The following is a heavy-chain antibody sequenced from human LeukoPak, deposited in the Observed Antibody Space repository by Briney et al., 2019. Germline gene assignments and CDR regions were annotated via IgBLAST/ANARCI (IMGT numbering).Heavy chain of an antibody. CDR3: TMSGNGDFDY. CDR2: IRSKANSYAT. Sequence: GGSLRLSCAASGFTFSGSAMHWVRQASGKGLEWVGRIRSKANSYATAYAASVKGRFTISRDDSKNTAYLQMNSLKTEDTAVCYCTMSGNGDFDYWGQGTLVTVSS. D-gene: IGHD1-1*01. V-gene: IGHV3-73*01. CDR1: GFTFSGSA. J-gene: IGHJ4*02.